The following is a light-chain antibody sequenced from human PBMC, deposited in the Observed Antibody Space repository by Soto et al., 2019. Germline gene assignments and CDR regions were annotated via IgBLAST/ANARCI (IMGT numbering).Light chain of an antibody. CDR1: SSNIGVKS. J-gene: IGLJ2*01. V-gene: IGLV1-51*01. CDR3: GTWDDSLSAVV. CDR2: DNS. Sequence: QSVLTQPPSVSAAPGQKVTISCSGSSSNIGVKSVSWYQQLPRTAPKLLIYDNSERPSGIPDRFSASKSGTSATLGITGLQTGDEADYYCGTWDDSLSAVVFGGGTKVT.